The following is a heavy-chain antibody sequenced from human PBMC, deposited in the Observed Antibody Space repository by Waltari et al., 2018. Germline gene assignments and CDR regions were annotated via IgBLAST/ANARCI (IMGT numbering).Heavy chain of an antibody. CDR1: GYTFTDYY. CDR3: ATEHSSGYYPGLR. J-gene: IGHJ4*02. CDR2: VDPEDGET. D-gene: IGHD3-22*01. V-gene: IGHV1-69-2*01. Sequence: EVQLVQSGAEVKKPGATVKISCKASGYTFTDYYMHWVQQAPGKGLEWMGRVDPEDGETIYAEKFKGRFTITADTCTDTAYMELSSLRSEDTAVYYCATEHSSGYYPGLRWGQGTLVTVSS.